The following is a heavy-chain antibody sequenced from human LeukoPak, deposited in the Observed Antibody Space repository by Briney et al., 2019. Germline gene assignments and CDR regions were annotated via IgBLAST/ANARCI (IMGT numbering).Heavy chain of an antibody. V-gene: IGHV4-30-2*01. CDR1: GASIDSGGYS. CDR2: ISHSGVT. J-gene: IGHJ6*03. Sequence: SQTLSLTCSVSGASIDSGGYSWTWIRQPPGKGLEYIGYISHSGVTSHNPSLKSRGSISLDKSKNQFSLKMTSVSAADTAVYYCARVPRSYYYYYYMDVWGKGTTVTVSS. CDR3: ARVPRSYYYYYYMDV.